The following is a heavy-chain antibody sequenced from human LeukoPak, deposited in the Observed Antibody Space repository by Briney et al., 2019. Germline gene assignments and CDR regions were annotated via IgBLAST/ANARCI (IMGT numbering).Heavy chain of an antibody. D-gene: IGHD3-22*01. CDR2: IYYSGST. J-gene: IGHJ4*02. CDR3: ARLNYYDRSGYYQAFDY. V-gene: IGHV4-39*01. Sequence: WVRQPPGKGLEWIGSIYYSGSTYYNPSLNSRVTISVDTSKNQFSLKLSSVTAAHTAVYYCARLNYYDRSGYYQAFDYWGQGTLVSVSS.